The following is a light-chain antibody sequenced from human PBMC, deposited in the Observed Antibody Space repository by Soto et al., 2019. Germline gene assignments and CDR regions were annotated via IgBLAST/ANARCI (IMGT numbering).Light chain of an antibody. Sequence: QSVLTQPASVSGSPGQSITISCTGTSSDIGGYNYVSWYQQHPGKAPKLMIYGVSDRPSGVSTRFSGSRSGNTASLTISGLQAEDEADYYCCSYTSSSTRVFGGGTKLTVL. CDR3: CSYTSSSTRV. J-gene: IGLJ2*01. CDR1: SSDIGGYNY. V-gene: IGLV2-14*01. CDR2: GVS.